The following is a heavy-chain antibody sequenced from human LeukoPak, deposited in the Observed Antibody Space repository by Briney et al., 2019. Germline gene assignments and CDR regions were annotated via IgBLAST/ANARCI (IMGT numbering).Heavy chain of an antibody. V-gene: IGHV4-39*01. Sequence: SETLSLTCTVSGGSISSSSYYWGWIRQPPGKGLEWIGSIYYSGSTYYNPSLKSRVTISVDTSKNQFTLKLSSVTAADTAVYYCARIPYSSGWFDYWGQGTLVTVSS. CDR2: IYYSGST. D-gene: IGHD6-19*01. J-gene: IGHJ4*02. CDR3: ARIPYSSGWFDY. CDR1: GGSISSSSYY.